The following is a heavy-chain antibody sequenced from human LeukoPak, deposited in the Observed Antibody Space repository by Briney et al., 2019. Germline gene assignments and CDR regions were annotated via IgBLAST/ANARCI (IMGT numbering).Heavy chain of an antibody. J-gene: IGHJ4*02. Sequence: GGSLRLSCAASGFTFSNCWMTWVRQAPGKGLEWVANIKQDGNEKYYVDSVKGRFTVSRDNAKNSLYLQMNSLRAEDTAVYYCARGYSDSSGIDYWGQGTLVTVSA. D-gene: IGHD3-22*01. V-gene: IGHV3-7*04. CDR1: GFTFSNCW. CDR2: IKQDGNEK. CDR3: ARGYSDSSGIDY.